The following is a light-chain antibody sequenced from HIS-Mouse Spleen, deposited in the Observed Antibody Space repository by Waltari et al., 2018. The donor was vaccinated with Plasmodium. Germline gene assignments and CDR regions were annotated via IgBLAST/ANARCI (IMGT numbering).Light chain of an antibody. CDR3: QVWDSSSDHVV. CDR2: DDS. V-gene: IGLV3-21*02. CDR1: KFGSKI. J-gene: IGLJ2*01. Sequence: SYVLTQPPSVSVAPGHTARLTCGGDKFGSKIGHCYQQKPGQAPALVVDDDSDRPSGIPERFSGSNAGNTATLTISRVEAGDEADYYCQVWDSSSDHVVFGGGTKLTVL.